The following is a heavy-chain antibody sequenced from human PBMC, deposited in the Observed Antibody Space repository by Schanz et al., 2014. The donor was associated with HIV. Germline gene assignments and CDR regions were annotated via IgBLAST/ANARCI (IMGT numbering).Heavy chain of an antibody. CDR3: ARAGQWFGHLD. D-gene: IGHD3-10*01. V-gene: IGHV4-59*01. Sequence: VQLQESGPGLVKPSETLSLTCSVSGGSISNNFCNWIRQSPGKGLERIGNVFSNGATKYNPSLQSRVTISVDTSQNQFSLKLTSVTAADTAVYFCARAGQWFGHLDWGQGTLVTVSS. J-gene: IGHJ4*02. CDR2: VFSNGAT. CDR1: GGSISNNF.